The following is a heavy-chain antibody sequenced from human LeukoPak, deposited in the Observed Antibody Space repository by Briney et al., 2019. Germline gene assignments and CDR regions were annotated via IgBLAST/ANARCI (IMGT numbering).Heavy chain of an antibody. V-gene: IGHV3-53*01. CDR3: AREAITIFPRYFDL. CDR1: GFTVSSNY. CDR2: IYSGGST. Sequence: PGGSLRLSCAASGFTVSSNYMSWVRQAPGKGLEWVSVIYSGGSTYYADSVKGRFTISRDNSKNTLYLQMNSLRAEDTAVYYCAREAITIFPRYFDLWGRATLVTVSS. D-gene: IGHD3-9*01. J-gene: IGHJ2*01.